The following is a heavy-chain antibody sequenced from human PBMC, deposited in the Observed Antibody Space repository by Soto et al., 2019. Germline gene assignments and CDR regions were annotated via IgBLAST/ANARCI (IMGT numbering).Heavy chain of an antibody. J-gene: IGHJ4*02. CDR2: IYYSGST. CDR3: ARTRLDGGYDKFDY. Sequence: SETLSLTCTVSGGSISSYYWSWIRQPPGKGLEWIGYIYYSGSTNYNPSLKSRVTISVDTSKNQFSLKLSSVTAADTVVYYCARTRLDGGYDKFDYWGQGTLVTVSS. V-gene: IGHV4-59*08. D-gene: IGHD5-12*01. CDR1: GGSISSYY.